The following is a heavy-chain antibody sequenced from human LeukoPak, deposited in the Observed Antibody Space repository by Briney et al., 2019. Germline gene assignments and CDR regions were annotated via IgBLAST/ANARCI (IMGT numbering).Heavy chain of an antibody. CDR1: GFTFRNYN. J-gene: IGHJ4*02. CDR2: IGRSSEYM. Sequence: GGSLRLSCAASGFTFRNYNMNWVRQSPGEGLEWVSSIGRSSEYMHYAETVKGRFIISRDNAKNSLYLQMNNLRVEDTATYYCARAIAVAGGEDSWGQGILVTVSS. CDR3: ARAIAVAGGEDS. D-gene: IGHD6-19*01. V-gene: IGHV3-21*01.